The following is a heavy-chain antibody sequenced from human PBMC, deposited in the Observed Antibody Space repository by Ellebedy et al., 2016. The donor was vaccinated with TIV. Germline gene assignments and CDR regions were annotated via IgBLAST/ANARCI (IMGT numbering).Heavy chain of an antibody. D-gene: IGHD1-26*01. CDR2: INVANGDT. J-gene: IGHJ4*02. V-gene: IGHV1-3*01. CDR3: ARDGRGSYEGHFDY. CDR1: RYSFTSYA. Sequence: ASVKVSXKASRYSFTSYAIHWVRQAPGQKLEWMGWINVANGDTKYSQKVQGRVSMTRDTSADTAYMEVRTLRSEDTAVYYCARDGRGSYEGHFDYWGQGTLVTVSS.